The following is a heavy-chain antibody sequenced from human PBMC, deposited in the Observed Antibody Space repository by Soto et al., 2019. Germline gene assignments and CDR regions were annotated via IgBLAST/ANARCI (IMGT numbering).Heavy chain of an antibody. CDR1: GYTFTSYG. Sequence: GASVKVSCKASGYTFTSYGISWVRQAPGQGLEWMGWISAYNGNTNYAQKLQGRVTMTTDTSTSTAYMELRSLRSDDTAVYYCARDRASFWSGYSGYMDVWGKGTTVTVSS. CDR3: ARDRASFWSGYSGYMDV. CDR2: ISAYNGNT. J-gene: IGHJ6*03. V-gene: IGHV1-18*01. D-gene: IGHD3-3*01.